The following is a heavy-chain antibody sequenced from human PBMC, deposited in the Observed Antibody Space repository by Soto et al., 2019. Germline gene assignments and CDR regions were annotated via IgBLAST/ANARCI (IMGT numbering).Heavy chain of an antibody. V-gene: IGHV4-59*01. D-gene: IGHD4-4*01. CDR1: GGSISSYY. CDR2: IYYSGST. J-gene: IGHJ6*03. CDR3: ARASKGRDYSNPRAAYYYYMDV. Sequence: SETLSLTCTVSGGSISSYYWSWIRQPPGKGLEWIGYIYYSGSTNYNPSLKSRVTISVDTSKNQFSLKLSSVTAADTAVYYCARASKGRDYSNPRAAYYYYMDVWGKGTTVTVSS.